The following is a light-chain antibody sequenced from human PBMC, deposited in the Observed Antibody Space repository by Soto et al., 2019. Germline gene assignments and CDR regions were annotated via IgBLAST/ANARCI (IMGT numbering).Light chain of an antibody. CDR3: AAWDDSLNGVV. J-gene: IGLJ2*01. V-gene: IGLV1-44*01. CDR2: SNN. Sequence: QSVLTQPPSASGTPGKRVTISCSGSSYNIGSNTVNWYQQLPGTAPKLLIYSNNQRPSGVPDRFSGSKSGTSASLAISGLQSEDEADYYCAAWDDSLNGVVFGGGTKLTVL. CDR1: SYNIGSNT.